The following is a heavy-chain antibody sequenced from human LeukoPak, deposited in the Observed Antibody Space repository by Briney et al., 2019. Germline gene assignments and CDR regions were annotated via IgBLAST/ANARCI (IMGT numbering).Heavy chain of an antibody. CDR2: IIPIFGTA. V-gene: IGHV1-69*13. CDR1: GGTFSSYA. CDR3: ARDMYYGSGSTISFDY. Sequence: SVKVSCKASGGTFSSYAISWVRQAPGHGLEWMGGIIPIFGTANYAQKFQGRVTITADESTSTAYMELSSLRSEDTAVYYCARDMYYGSGSTISFDYWGQGTLVTVSS. J-gene: IGHJ4*02. D-gene: IGHD3-10*01.